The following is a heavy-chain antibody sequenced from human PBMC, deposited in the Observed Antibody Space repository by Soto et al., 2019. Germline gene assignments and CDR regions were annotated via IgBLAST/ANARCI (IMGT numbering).Heavy chain of an antibody. CDR2: ISSSSSYI. V-gene: IGHV3-21*01. CDR1: GFTFSSYS. Sequence: PGGSLRLSCAASGFTFSSYSMNWVRQAPGKGLEWVSSISSSSSYIYYADSVKGRFTISRDNAKNSLYLQMNSLRAEATAVYYCERDVDNSGLIDYWGQGTLVTVSS. J-gene: IGHJ4*02. CDR3: ERDVDNSGLIDY. D-gene: IGHD3-10*01.